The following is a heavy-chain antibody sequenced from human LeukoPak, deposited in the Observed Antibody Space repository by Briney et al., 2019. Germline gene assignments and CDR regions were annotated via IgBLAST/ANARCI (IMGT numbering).Heavy chain of an antibody. J-gene: IGHJ4*02. CDR1: GYTFTSYD. CDR2: MNPNSGNT. D-gene: IGHD1-26*01. V-gene: IGHV1-8*01. Sequence: ASVKVSCKASGYTFTSYDINWVRQATGQGLEWMGWMNPNSGNTGYAQKFQGRVTMTRNTSISTAYMELSSLRSEDTAVYYCARAKEKWEEFDHWGQGTLVTVSS. CDR3: ARAKEKWEEFDH.